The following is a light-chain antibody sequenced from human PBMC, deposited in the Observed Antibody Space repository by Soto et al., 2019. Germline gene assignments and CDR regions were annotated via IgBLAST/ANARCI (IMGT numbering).Light chain of an antibody. CDR3: QQYTSNPLT. CDR2: AAS. J-gene: IGKJ4*01. Sequence: DIQMTQSPSSLSASVGDRVTITCRASQYISSWLTWYQQTPGKAPKSLIYAASTLRGVVPSRFSGSGSGTDFTLTISSLQPEDSATYYCQQYTSNPLTFGGGTRVEI. V-gene: IGKV1D-16*01. CDR1: QYISSW.